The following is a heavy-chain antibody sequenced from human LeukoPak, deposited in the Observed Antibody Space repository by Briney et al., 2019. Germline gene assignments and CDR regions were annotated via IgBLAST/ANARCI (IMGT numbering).Heavy chain of an antibody. J-gene: IGHJ4*02. V-gene: IGHV3-21*01. CDR1: GFTFSSYS. Sequence: GGSLRLSCAASGFTFSSYSMNWVRQAPGKGLEWVSSISSSSSYIYYADSVKGRFTISRDNAKNSLYLQMNSLRAEDTAVYCCARAGSAGYSSGWPIDYWGQGTLVTVSS. CDR3: ARAGSAGYSSGWPIDY. CDR2: ISSSSSYI. D-gene: IGHD6-19*01.